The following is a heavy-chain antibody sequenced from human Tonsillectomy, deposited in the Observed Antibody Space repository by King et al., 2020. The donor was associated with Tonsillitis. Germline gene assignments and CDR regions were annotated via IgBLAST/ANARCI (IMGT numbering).Heavy chain of an antibody. D-gene: IGHD6-19*01. CDR1: GFKFSHYG. J-gene: IGHJ2*01. Sequence: VQLVESGGGVVQPGTSLRLSCAASGFKFSHYGMHWIRQAPGKGLQWVAAIRFDGSNQYYIDSVKGRLSISRDXSQNTLYLHMDSLRVEDTAVYYCARDSDTSGNYWFFDLWGRGTLVAVSS. CDR2: IRFDGSNQ. CDR3: ARDSDTSGNYWFFDL. V-gene: IGHV3-33*01.